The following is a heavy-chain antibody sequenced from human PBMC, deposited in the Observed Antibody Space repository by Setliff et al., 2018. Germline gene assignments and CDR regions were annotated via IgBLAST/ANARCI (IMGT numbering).Heavy chain of an antibody. J-gene: IGHJ6*03. CDR3: AREGRSSTRGWYMDA. Sequence: SETLSLTCTVSGESIRSNNWWNWVRQPPGKGLEWIGDIYQSGTTNYNPSLKSRVTISADTSKNQFSLKLTSMTAADTAVYFCAREGRSSTRGWYMDAWGKGTSVTVSS. V-gene: IGHV4-4*02. CDR1: GESIRSNNW. CDR2: IYQSGTT. D-gene: IGHD2-2*01.